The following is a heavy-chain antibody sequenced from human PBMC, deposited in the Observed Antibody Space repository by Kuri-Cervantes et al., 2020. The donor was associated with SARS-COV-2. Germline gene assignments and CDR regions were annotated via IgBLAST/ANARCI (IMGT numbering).Heavy chain of an antibody. CDR3: AKDLGGYDRGAFDI. CDR1: GFTFSTYR. J-gene: IGHJ3*02. V-gene: IGHV3-64*02. Sequence: GESLKISCAASGFTFSTYRMHWIRQAPGKGLEYVSAITSDGDTTFYADSVKGRFTISRDNSKNTLYLQLGSLRAEDTAVYYCAKDLGGYDRGAFDIWGQGTMVTVSS. D-gene: IGHD5-12*01. CDR2: ITSDGDTT.